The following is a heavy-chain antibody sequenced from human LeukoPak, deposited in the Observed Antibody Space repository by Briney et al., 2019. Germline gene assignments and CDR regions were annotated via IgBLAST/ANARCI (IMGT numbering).Heavy chain of an antibody. V-gene: IGHV3-30-3*01. Sequence: GGSLRLSCAVSGFTFSSYSMHWVRQAPGKGLEWVAYDGSTKNYADSVKGRFTISRDNSNNTLYLQMNSLTTEDTAVYYCAKVPVYYDFWSGSCYWGQGTLVTVSS. D-gene: IGHD3-3*01. CDR3: AKVPVYYDFWSGSCY. CDR1: GFTFSSYS. CDR2: DGSTK. J-gene: IGHJ4*02.